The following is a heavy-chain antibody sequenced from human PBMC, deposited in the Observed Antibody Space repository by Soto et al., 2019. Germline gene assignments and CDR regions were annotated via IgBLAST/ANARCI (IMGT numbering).Heavy chain of an antibody. V-gene: IGHV3-7*01. CDR2: IKQDGSEK. CDR1: GFTFSSYW. Sequence: PGGSLRLSCAASGFTFSSYWMSWVRQAPGKGLEWVANIKQDGSEKYYVDSVKGRFTISRDNAKNSLYLQMNSLRAEDTAVYYCARTRFGGLPPYYYYMDVWGKGTTVTVSS. D-gene: IGHD3-16*01. J-gene: IGHJ6*03. CDR3: ARTRFGGLPPYYYYMDV.